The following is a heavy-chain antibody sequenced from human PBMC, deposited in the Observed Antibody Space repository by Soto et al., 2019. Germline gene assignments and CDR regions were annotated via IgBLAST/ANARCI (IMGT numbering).Heavy chain of an antibody. J-gene: IGHJ5*02. V-gene: IGHV4-31*03. D-gene: IGHD5-12*01. Sequence: QVQLQESGPGLVKPSQTLSLTCTVSGGSISSGGYYWSWIRQHPGKGLEWIGYIYYSGSTYYNPSLKCRVTISVDTSKNQFSLKLSSVTAADTAVYYCARVDSGYDFFLGWFDPWGQGTLVTVSS. CDR1: GGSISSGGYY. CDR3: ARVDSGYDFFLGWFDP. CDR2: IYYSGST.